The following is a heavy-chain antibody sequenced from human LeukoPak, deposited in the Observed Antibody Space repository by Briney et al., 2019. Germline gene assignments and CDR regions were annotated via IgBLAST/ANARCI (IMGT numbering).Heavy chain of an antibody. J-gene: IGHJ4*02. CDR2: IRYDGSNK. Sequence: PGGSLRLSXAASGFTFSSYGMHWVRQAPGKGVEWVAFIRYDGSNKYYADSVKGRFTISRDNSKNTLYLQMNSLRAEDTAVYYCAKDGPRGYSYGYPDYWGQGTLVTVSS. V-gene: IGHV3-30*02. D-gene: IGHD5-18*01. CDR1: GFTFSSYG. CDR3: AKDGPRGYSYGYPDY.